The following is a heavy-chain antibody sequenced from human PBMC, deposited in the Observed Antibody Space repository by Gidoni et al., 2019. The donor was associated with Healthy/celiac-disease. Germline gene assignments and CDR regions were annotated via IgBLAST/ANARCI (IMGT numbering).Heavy chain of an antibody. Sequence: EVQLVASGGGVVQPGGSLRLSCAASGFTFDDYAMHWVRQAPGKGLEWVSLISGDGGSPYYADSVKGRFTISRDNSKNSLYLQMNSLRTEETALYYCAKDGGFLEGWEDYWGQGTLVTVSS. CDR1: GFTFDDYA. J-gene: IGHJ4*02. CDR3: AKDGGFLEGWEDY. V-gene: IGHV3-43*02. D-gene: IGHD3-3*01. CDR2: ISGDGGSP.